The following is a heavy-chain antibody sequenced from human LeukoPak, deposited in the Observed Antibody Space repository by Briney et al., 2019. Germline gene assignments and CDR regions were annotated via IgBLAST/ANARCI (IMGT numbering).Heavy chain of an antibody. V-gene: IGHV3-48*01. CDR3: ARGRDRALGVVADTFDY. CDR2: ISSSSSTI. D-gene: IGHD2-15*01. J-gene: IGHJ4*02. Sequence: PGGSLRLSCAASGFTFSSYSMNWVRQAPGKGLEWVSYISSSSSTIYYADSVKGRFTISRDNAKNSLYLQMNSLRAEDTAVYYCARGRDRALGVVADTFDYWGQGTLVTVSS. CDR1: GFTFSSYS.